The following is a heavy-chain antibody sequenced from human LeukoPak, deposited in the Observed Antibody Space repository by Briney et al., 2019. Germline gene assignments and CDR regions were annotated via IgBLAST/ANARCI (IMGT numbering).Heavy chain of an antibody. CDR1: GDSFSSNSAA. CDR2: TYYRSKWYN. CDR3: ARDRGPATDYYYYYMDV. V-gene: IGHV6-1*01. D-gene: IGHD2-2*01. J-gene: IGHJ6*03. Sequence: SQTLSLTCAISGDSFSSNSAAWNWIRQSPSRGLEWLGRTYYRSKWYNDYAVSVKSRITINPDTSKNQFSLQLNSVTPEDTAVYYCARDRGPATDYYYYYMDVWGKGTTVTVSS.